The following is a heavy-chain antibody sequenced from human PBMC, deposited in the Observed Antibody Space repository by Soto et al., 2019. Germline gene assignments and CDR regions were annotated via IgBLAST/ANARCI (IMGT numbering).Heavy chain of an antibody. Sequence: QVQLVESGGGVVQPGRSLRLSCAASGFTFTSYTMHWVRQAPGKGLEWVALISYDGSNDYFAESVKGRCTISRDNSKNTLYLQMNSLRAEDTAVYYCSSGGYSYTYFDYWGQGTLVTVSS. CDR1: GFTFTSYT. V-gene: IGHV3-30-3*01. J-gene: IGHJ4*02. CDR2: ISYDGSND. D-gene: IGHD5-18*01. CDR3: SSGGYSYTYFDY.